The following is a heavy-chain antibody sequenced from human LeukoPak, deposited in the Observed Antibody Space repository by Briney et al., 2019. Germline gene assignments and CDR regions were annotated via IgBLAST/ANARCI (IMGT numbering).Heavy chain of an antibody. CDR3: ARHRGYSSGSYYFDY. Sequence: SETLSLTCTVSGGSISSYYWSWIRQPPGKGLEWIGYIYYSGSTNYNPSLKSRVTISVDTSKNQFSLKLSPVTAADTAVYYCARHRGYSSGSYYFDYWGQGTLVTVSS. CDR2: IYYSGST. J-gene: IGHJ4*02. D-gene: IGHD6-19*01. CDR1: GGSISSYY. V-gene: IGHV4-59*08.